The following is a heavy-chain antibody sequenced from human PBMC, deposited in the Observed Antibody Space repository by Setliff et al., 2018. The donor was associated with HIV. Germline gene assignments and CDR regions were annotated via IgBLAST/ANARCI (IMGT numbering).Heavy chain of an antibody. D-gene: IGHD3-22*01. Sequence: TGESLKISCAASGFTFSRYDMHWVRQGTGKGLEWVSVIGTSGDTYYPGSVKGRFTISRENAKNSLYLQMNSLRAGDTAVYYCARALYYYDTTPALSSAFDIWGQGTMVTVSS. J-gene: IGHJ3*02. CDR1: GFTFSRYD. CDR3: ARALYYYDTTPALSSAFDI. V-gene: IGHV3-13*01. CDR2: IGTSGDT.